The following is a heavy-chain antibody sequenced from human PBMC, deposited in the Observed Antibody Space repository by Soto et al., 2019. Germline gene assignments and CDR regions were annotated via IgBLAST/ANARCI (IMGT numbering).Heavy chain of an antibody. CDR2: IDWDDDK. J-gene: IGHJ4*02. V-gene: IGHV2-70*11. D-gene: IGHD6-13*01. CDR3: ARTPHGIAEADY. Sequence: SGPTLVNPTQTLTLTCTFSGFSLSTSGMCVSWIRQPPGKALERLARIDWDDDKYYSTSLKTRLTISKDTSKNQVVLTMTNMDPVDTATYYCARTPHGIAEADYWGQGTLVTVSS. CDR1: GFSLSTSGMC.